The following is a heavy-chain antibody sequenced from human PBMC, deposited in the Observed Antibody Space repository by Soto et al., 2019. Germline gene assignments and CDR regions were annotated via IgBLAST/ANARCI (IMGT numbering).Heavy chain of an antibody. V-gene: IGHV4-59*08. D-gene: IGHD3-10*01. Sequence: QVQLQESGPGLVKPSETLSLTCTVSGGSITSYYWSWIRQPPGKGLEWIGYSYYSGSTSYNPSLRCRVTVCVDTSTNQFSLELSSVAAAHTAVYYCARQGEVRGVIGDWYFDLWGRGTLVTVSS. J-gene: IGHJ2*01. CDR1: GGSITSYY. CDR2: SYYSGST. CDR3: ARQGEVRGVIGDWYFDL.